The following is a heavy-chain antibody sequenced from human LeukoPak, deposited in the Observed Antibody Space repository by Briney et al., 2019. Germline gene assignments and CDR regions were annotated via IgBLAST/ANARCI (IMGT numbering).Heavy chain of an antibody. CDR1: GFTFSSYS. V-gene: IGHV3-21*01. D-gene: IGHD5-18*01. Sequence: GGSLRLSCAASGFTFSSYSMNWVRQARGKGLEWVSSISSSSSYIYYADSVKGRFTISRDNAKNSLYLQMNSLRAEDTAVYYCARGAGYSYGYGDYWGQGTLVTVSS. CDR3: ARGAGYSYGYGDY. CDR2: ISSSSSYI. J-gene: IGHJ4*02.